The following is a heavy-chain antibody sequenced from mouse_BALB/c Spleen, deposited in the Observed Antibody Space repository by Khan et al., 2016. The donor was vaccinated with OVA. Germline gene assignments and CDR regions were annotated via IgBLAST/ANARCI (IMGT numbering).Heavy chain of an antibody. CDR2: IIYTGYT. CDR1: GDSITSGY. Sequence: EVQLQESGPSLVKPSQTLSLTCSVTGDSITSGYWNWIRKFPGNKLEYMGYIIYTGYTYYNPSLKSRISITRHTSKNQYSLQLSSVTEEDTATYYCARSTYRYAFVYWGQGTLVTVSA. CDR3: ARSTYRYAFVY. D-gene: IGHD2-12*01. J-gene: IGHJ3*01. V-gene: IGHV3-8*02.